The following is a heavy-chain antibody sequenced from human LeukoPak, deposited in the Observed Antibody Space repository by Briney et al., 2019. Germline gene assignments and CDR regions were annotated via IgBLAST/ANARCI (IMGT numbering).Heavy chain of an antibody. J-gene: IGHJ4*02. V-gene: IGHV1-2*02. CDR1: GYTFTGYY. D-gene: IGHD2-15*01. CDR3: ARDGCSGGSCYGYYFDY. Sequence: ASVKVSCKASGYTFTGYYMHWVRQAPGQGLEWMGWINPNNGGTKYAQKFQGRVTMTRDTSTSTVYMELSSLRSEDTAVYYCARDGCSGGSCYGYYFDYWGQGTLVTVSS. CDR2: INPNNGGT.